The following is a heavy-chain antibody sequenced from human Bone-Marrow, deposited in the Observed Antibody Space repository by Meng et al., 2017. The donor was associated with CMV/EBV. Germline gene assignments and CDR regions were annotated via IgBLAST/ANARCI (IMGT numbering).Heavy chain of an antibody. CDR3: AREAYGSNYGDH. V-gene: IGHV3-21*01. CDR1: GFTFSSYS. CDR2: ISSGSSSYI. D-gene: IGHD4-11*01. Sequence: GESLKISCAASGFTFSSYSMKWVRQAPGKGLEWVSSISSGSSSYIYYADSVKGRFTISRDNVKDSLYLQMSSLRGEDTAVYYCAREAYGSNYGDHWGQGTLVTVSS. J-gene: IGHJ4*02.